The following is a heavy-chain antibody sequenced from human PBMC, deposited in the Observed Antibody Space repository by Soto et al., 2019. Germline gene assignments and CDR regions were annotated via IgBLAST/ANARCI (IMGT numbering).Heavy chain of an antibody. CDR1: GFTFSDYY. CDR2: ISTSGSTT. Sequence: GGSLRLSCAASGFTFSDYYMSWIRQAPGKGLEWVSYISTSGSTTYYADSVKGRFTISRDNAKSSLYLQMNSLRAEDTAVYFCARDRNTDMETFDYWGQGTLVTVSS. CDR3: ARDRNTDMETFDY. D-gene: IGHD5-18*01. J-gene: IGHJ4*02. V-gene: IGHV3-11*01.